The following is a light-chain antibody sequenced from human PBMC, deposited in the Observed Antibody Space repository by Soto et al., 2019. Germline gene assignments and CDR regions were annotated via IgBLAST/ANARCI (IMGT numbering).Light chain of an antibody. CDR3: QQSFGNPG. CDR2: AAS. V-gene: IGKV3-15*01. Sequence: EIVMTQSPATLSVSPGERATLSCRASQSVGSNLAWYHQKPGQAPSLLIYAASNLQSGVPSRFSGSGSGTDFTLTIAGLQPEDFATYHCQQSFGNPGFGPGTKVDIK. CDR1: QSVGSN. J-gene: IGKJ3*01.